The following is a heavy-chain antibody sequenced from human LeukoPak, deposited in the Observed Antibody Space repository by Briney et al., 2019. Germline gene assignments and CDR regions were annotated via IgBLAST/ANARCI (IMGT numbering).Heavy chain of an antibody. CDR1: GFTFSRYA. J-gene: IGHJ4*02. V-gene: IGHV3-23*01. CDR3: ARESLQGVTDY. Sequence: GGSLRLSCAASGFTFSRYAMSWVRQAPGKGLEWVAAISGSGGSTYYTDSVKGRFTISRDNSKNTLYLQMNSLRAEDTAVYYCARESLQGVTDYWGQGTLVTVSS. D-gene: IGHD2-21*02. CDR2: ISGSGGST.